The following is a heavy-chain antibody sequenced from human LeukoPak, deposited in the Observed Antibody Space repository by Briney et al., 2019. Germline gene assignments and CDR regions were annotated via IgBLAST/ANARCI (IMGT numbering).Heavy chain of an antibody. V-gene: IGHV1-69*13. CDR3: ARELGINAFDV. CDR1: GGTFSSYA. CDR2: IIPIFGTA. D-gene: IGHD1-26*01. Sequence: SVKVSCKASGGTFSSYAISWVRQAPGQGLEWMGGIIPIFGTANYAQKFQGGVTITADESTSTAYMELSRLTSDDTTVYYCARELGINAFDVWGQGTLVTVSS. J-gene: IGHJ3*01.